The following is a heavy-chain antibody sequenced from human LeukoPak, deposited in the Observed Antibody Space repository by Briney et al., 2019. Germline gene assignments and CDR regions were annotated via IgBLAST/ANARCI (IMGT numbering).Heavy chain of an antibody. J-gene: IGHJ4*02. Sequence: GGSLRLSCAASGFTFRDYHMTWIRQAPGKGLEWISYISSGGTTIYYADSVKGRFTISRDNSKNSLYLQMNSLRVEDTAVYYCAREIVTRDYWGQGTLVTVSS. CDR3: AREIVTRDY. V-gene: IGHV3-11*01. D-gene: IGHD2-21*01. CDR1: GFTFRDYH. CDR2: ISSGGTTI.